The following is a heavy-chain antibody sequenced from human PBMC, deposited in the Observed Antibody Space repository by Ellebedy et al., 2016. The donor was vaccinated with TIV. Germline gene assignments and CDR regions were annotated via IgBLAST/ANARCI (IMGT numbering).Heavy chain of an antibody. CDR1: GFTFDDYA. J-gene: IGHJ2*01. D-gene: IGHD1-14*01. V-gene: IGHV3-9*01. CDR2: ISWNSGSI. Sequence: GGSLRLSXAASGFTFDDYAMHWVRQAPGKGLEWVSGISWNSGSIGYADSVKGRFTISRDNAKNSVYLQMNSLRDEDTAIYYCARDPFQTNYWYFDLWGRGTLVTVSS. CDR3: ARDPFQTNYWYFDL.